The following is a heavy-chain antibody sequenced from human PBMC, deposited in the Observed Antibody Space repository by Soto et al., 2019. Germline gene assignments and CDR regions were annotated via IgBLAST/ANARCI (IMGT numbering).Heavy chain of an antibody. D-gene: IGHD3-10*01. V-gene: IGHV4-61*01. Sequence: SETLSLTCTVSGGSVSRGSDYWSWIRQPPGKGLVWIGYIYYSGSTKYNPARKSRVTIAVHTAKNQFSLKLSSVTAADTAVYYCARVGDPRFDYWGQGTLVTVSS. CDR2: IYYSGST. CDR1: GGSVSRGSDY. J-gene: IGHJ4*02. CDR3: ARVGDPRFDY.